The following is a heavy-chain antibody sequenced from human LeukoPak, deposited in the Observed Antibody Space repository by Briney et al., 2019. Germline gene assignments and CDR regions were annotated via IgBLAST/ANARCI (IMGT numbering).Heavy chain of an antibody. D-gene: IGHD3-10*01. CDR1: GFTFSNYG. V-gene: IGHV3-30*02. J-gene: IGHJ4*02. Sequence: GGSLRLSCAASGFTFSNYGIHWVRQAPGKGLEWVAFIRYDGSNNYHADSLKGRFTISRDNSKNTVYLQMNSLRPEDTAVYYCAKGAIYLGLIVGDYSDHWGQGSLVTVSS. CDR3: AKGAIYLGLIVGDYSDH. CDR2: IRYDGSNN.